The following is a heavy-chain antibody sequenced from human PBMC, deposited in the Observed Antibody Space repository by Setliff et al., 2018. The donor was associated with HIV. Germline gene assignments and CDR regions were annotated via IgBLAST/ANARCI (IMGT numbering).Heavy chain of an antibody. CDR2: IFHSGST. J-gene: IGHJ5*02. CDR1: GYSISSGYY. CDR3: ARALYGEYGGDLNWLDP. D-gene: IGHD4-17*01. Sequence: KTSETLSLTCTVSGYSISSGYYWGFIRQPPGKGLEWIGSIFHSGSTYYNPSLKSRVTMSVDTSENQFSLKLRSVTAPETAVYYCARALYGEYGGDLNWLDPWGQGTLVTVS. V-gene: IGHV4-38-2*02.